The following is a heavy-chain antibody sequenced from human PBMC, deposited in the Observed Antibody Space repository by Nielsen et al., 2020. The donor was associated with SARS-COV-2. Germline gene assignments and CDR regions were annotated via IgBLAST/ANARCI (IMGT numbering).Heavy chain of an antibody. V-gene: IGHV3-48*03. CDR2: ISPSGSTI. D-gene: IGHD2-8*01. J-gene: IGHJ4*02. CDR1: GFTFSGYE. CDR3: ARGMYGMGSNVFDY. Sequence: GESLKISCAASGFTFSGYEMNWVRQAPGKGLEWVSYISPSGSTIHYADSVKGRFTVSRDNAKNSLYLQMSSLRDEDTAVYYCARGMYGMGSNVFDYWGQGTLVTVSS.